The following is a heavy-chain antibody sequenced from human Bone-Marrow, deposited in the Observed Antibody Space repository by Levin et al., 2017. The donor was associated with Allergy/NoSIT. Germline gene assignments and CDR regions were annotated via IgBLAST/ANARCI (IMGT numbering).Heavy chain of an antibody. Sequence: QAGGSLRLSCAASGFSFSSSAMSWVRQAPGKGLEWVSAIGGSGTNTYYADSVTGRFTISRANLKNTLFLQMNSLRVEDTAVYYCAKVRRELVIATDAFDIWGPGTLVTVSS. CDR2: IGGSGTNT. J-gene: IGHJ3*02. D-gene: IGHD3-9*01. CDR3: AKVRRELVIATDAFDI. CDR1: GFSFSSSA. V-gene: IGHV3-23*01.